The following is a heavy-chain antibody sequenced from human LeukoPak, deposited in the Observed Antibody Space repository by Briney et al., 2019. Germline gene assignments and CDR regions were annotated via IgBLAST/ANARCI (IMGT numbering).Heavy chain of an antibody. CDR2: IIPIFGTA. V-gene: IGHV1-69*05. CDR1: GGTFSSYA. J-gene: IGHJ3*02. D-gene: IGHD3-10*01. CDR3: ARSPYYGSGRGPFDI. Sequence: SVKVSCKASGGTFSSYAITWVRQAPGQGLEWMGGIIPIFGTANYAQKFQGRVTITTDESTSTAYMELSSLRSEDTAVYYCARSPYYGSGRGPFDIWGQGTMVTVSS.